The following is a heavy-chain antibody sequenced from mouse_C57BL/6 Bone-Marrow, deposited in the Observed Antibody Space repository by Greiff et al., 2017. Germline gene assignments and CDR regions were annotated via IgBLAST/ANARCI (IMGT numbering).Heavy chain of an antibody. D-gene: IGHD2-1*01. V-gene: IGHV2-6-1*01. J-gene: IGHJ4*01. CDR2: IWSDGST. CDR1: GFSLTSYG. CDR3: ARHGRGIYYGNYEAMDY. Sequence: QVQLKESGPGLVAPSQSLSITCTVSGFSLTSYGVHWVRQPPGKGLEWLVVIWSDGSTTYNSALKSRLSISKDNSKSQVVLKMNSLQTDDTAMYYCARHGRGIYYGNYEAMDYWGQGTSVTVSS.